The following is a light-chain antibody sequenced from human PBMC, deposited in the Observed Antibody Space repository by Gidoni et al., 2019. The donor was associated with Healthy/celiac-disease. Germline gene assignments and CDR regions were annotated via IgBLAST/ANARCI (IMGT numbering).Light chain of an antibody. V-gene: IGKV3-11*01. CDR1: QSVSSY. Sequence: EIVLTQSPATLSLSPGERATLSCRASQSVSSYLAWYQQKPGQAPRLLIYDASNRATGIPARFSGSGSGTDVTLTISSLEPEDFAVYYCQQRSNWPLTFXPXTKVEIK. CDR2: DAS. J-gene: IGKJ3*01. CDR3: QQRSNWPLT.